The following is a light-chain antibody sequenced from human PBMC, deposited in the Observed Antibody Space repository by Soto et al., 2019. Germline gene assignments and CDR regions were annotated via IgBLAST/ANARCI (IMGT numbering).Light chain of an antibody. CDR2: EVN. CDR1: STDVGGYKY. CDR3: SSFSSSSTPYV. V-gene: IGLV2-14*01. J-gene: IGLJ1*01. Sequence: QSALTQPASVSGSPGQSITISCTGTSTDVGGYKYVSWYQQHPGTAPKLMIFEVNGRPSGVSDRFSGSKSGNTASLTISGLQPEDEADYYCSSFSSSSTPYVFGTGTNSPS.